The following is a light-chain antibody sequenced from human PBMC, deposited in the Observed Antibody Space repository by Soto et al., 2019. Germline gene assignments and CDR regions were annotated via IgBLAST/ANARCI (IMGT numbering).Light chain of an antibody. V-gene: IGLV1-51*01. Sequence: QSVLTQSPSVSGAPGQKVTISCSGSSSNIGNNYVSWYQQLPGTAPKLLIYDNNKRPSGIPDRFSGSKSGTSGTLDIAGLQTGDEGNYYRATWDGSLPGEVFGGGTQLTVL. CDR3: ATWDGSLPGEV. CDR1: SSNIGNNY. J-gene: IGLJ2*01. CDR2: DNN.